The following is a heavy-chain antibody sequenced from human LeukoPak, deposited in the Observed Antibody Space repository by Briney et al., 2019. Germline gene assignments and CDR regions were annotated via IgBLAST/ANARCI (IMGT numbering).Heavy chain of an antibody. CDR2: ISGSGGSA. J-gene: IGHJ4*02. D-gene: IGHD4-17*01. Sequence: GGSLRLSCAASGFTFSSYAMSWVRQAPGKGLEWVSAISGSGGSAYYADSVKGRFTISRDNSKNTLYLQMNSLRAEDTAVYYCAKDLQDYGDYVGFDYWGQGTLVTVSS. V-gene: IGHV3-23*01. CDR3: AKDLQDYGDYVGFDY. CDR1: GFTFSSYA.